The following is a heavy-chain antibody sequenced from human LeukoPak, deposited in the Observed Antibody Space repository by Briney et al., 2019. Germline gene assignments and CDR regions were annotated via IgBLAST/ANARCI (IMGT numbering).Heavy chain of an antibody. V-gene: IGHV4-39*07. Sequence: SETLSLICTVSGGSISSSSYYWGWIRQPPGKGLEWIGSIYYSGSTYYNPSLKSRVTISVDTSKNQFSLKLSSVTAADTAVYYCARGVSYYYDSSGSYYFDYWGQGTLVTVSS. CDR1: GGSISSSSYY. D-gene: IGHD3-22*01. CDR2: IYYSGST. CDR3: ARGVSYYYDSSGSYYFDY. J-gene: IGHJ4*02.